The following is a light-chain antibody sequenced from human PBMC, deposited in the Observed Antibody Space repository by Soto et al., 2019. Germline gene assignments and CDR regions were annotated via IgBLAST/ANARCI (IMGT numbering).Light chain of an antibody. CDR1: QSVRSY. CDR3: QQYKDWPKT. CDR2: GAS. J-gene: IGKJ1*01. Sequence: ETVMTQSPATLSVPPGEGAVLSCRASQSVRSYVAWYQLRPGRAPRVLIYGASTRASGIPTRFSGSGYGTEFALTIGSLQSEDSAVYYCQQYKDWPKTFGQGTSVEIK. V-gene: IGKV3-15*01.